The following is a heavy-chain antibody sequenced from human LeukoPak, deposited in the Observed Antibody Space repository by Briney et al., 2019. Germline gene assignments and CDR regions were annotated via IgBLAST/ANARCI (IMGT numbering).Heavy chain of an antibody. V-gene: IGHV3-23*01. D-gene: IGHD3-22*01. CDR2: ISGSGGST. Sequence: GGSLRLSCAASGFTFSSYGMSWVRQAPGKGLEWVSAISGSGGSTYYADSVKGRFTISRDNSKNTLYLQMNSLRAEDTAVYYCAKDQGPYYYDSSGYWDFDYWGQGTLVTVSS. CDR3: AKDQGPYYYDSSGYWDFDY. J-gene: IGHJ4*02. CDR1: GFTFSSYG.